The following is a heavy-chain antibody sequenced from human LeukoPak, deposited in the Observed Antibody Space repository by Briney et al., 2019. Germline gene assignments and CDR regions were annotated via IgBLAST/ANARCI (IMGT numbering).Heavy chain of an antibody. CDR3: ARGGGLLSYYYYMDV. CDR1: GGSISSYY. D-gene: IGHD2-2*01. Sequence: SETLSLTCTVPGGSISSYYWSWIRQPPGKGLESIWYIYYSGITNYNPSLKSRVTISVDTSKNQFSLKLSSVTAADTAVYYCARGGGLLSYYYYMDVWGKGTTVTISS. V-gene: IGHV4-59*01. J-gene: IGHJ6*03. CDR2: IYYSGIT.